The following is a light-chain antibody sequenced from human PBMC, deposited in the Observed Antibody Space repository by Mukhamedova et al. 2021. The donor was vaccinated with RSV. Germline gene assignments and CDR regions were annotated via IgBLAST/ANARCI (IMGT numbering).Light chain of an antibody. J-gene: IGKJ4*01. V-gene: IGKV1-27*01. CDR3: QKYNGAPLT. Sequence: WYQRRVHGKVPKLLIYASSTLQSGAPSRFSGSGSGTGFTLTISSLQPEDVATYYCQKYNGAPLTFGGGTKVEIK. CDR2: ASS.